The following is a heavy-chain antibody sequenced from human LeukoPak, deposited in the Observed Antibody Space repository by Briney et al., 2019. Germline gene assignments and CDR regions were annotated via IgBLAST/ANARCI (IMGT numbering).Heavy chain of an antibody. J-gene: IGHJ4*02. D-gene: IGHD3-22*01. CDR3: ARLLVGVITTHSGDC. Sequence: SETLSLTCTVSSDSTSNSAYHWGWIRQPPGRGLEWIVTIYYSRGTYYNPSLKSRVTISVDTSKNQFSLKLSSVTAADTAVYYCARLLVGVITTHSGDCWGQGTLVTVSS. CDR2: IYYSRGT. CDR1: SDSTSNSAYH. V-gene: IGHV4-39*01.